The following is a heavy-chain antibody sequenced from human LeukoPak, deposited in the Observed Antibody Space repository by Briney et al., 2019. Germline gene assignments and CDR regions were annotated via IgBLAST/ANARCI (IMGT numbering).Heavy chain of an antibody. CDR3: AKVTYGSGTYGAFDS. J-gene: IGHJ4*02. Sequence: PGGTLRLSCAASGFTFSDYGMSWVRQAPGKGLEWISSISSTGGTTYYADSVKGRFTISRDNSKNTLYLQMNSLRAEDTAVYYCAKVTYGSGTYGAFDSWGQGTLVTVSS. V-gene: IGHV3-23*01. CDR1: GFTFSDYG. CDR2: ISSTGGTT. D-gene: IGHD3-10*01.